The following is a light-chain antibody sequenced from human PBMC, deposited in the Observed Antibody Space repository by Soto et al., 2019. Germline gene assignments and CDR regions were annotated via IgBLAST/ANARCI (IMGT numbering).Light chain of an antibody. CDR2: DVS. Sequence: QSALTQPPSASGSPGQSITISCTGASSDVGAYNYVSWYQQHPGNAPKLMIYDVSQRPSGVPDRFSGSKSGNTASLTVSGFQAEDEADYYCIASAGTTHAVFGGGTELTVL. CDR1: SSDVGAYNY. V-gene: IGLV2-8*01. CDR3: IASAGTTHAV. J-gene: IGLJ2*01.